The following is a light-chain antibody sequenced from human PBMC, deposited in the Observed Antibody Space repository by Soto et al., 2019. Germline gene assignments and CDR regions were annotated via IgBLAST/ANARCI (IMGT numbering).Light chain of an antibody. Sequence: EIVMTQSPATLSVSPGERATLSCRASQSVSSNLAWYQQKPGQAPRLLIYGASTRATGIPARFSGSGSGTEFTLTTSNLQSEDVAVYYCQQYNNWPPFTFGPGTKVDIK. CDR1: QSVSSN. CDR3: QQYNNWPPFT. V-gene: IGKV3-15*01. J-gene: IGKJ3*01. CDR2: GAS.